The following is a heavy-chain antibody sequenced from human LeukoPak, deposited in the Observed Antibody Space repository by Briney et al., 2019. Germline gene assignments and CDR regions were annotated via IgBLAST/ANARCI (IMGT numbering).Heavy chain of an antibody. CDR1: GVSIISSSYY. D-gene: IGHD3-22*01. CDR2: IYYSGST. J-gene: IGHJ4*02. CDR3: ARGGDSMIVVGPFDY. V-gene: IGHV4-39*01. Sequence: SETLSLTCTVSGVSIISSSYYWGWIRQPPGKGLEWIGSIYYSGSTYYNPSLKSRVTISVDTSKNQFSLKLSSVTAADTAVYYCARGGDSMIVVGPFDYWGQGTLVTVSS.